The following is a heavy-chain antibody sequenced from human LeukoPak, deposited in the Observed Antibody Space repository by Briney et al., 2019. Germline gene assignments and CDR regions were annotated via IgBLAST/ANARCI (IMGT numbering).Heavy chain of an antibody. J-gene: IGHJ4*02. V-gene: IGHV3-53*01. CDR3: GKEFSSSWLF. Sequence: GGSLRLSCAASGFTASSNYMSSVRPAPGKGLEWVSLIYSGGSTYYAASVKGRFTTSRENTKNTLYLQMSSLRAEDTAIYYCGKEFSSSWLFWGQGTLVTVSS. CDR2: IYSGGST. CDR1: GFTASSNY. D-gene: IGHD6-13*01.